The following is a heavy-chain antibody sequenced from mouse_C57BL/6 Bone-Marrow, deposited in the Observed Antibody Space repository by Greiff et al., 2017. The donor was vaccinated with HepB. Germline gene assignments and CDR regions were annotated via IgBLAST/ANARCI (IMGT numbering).Heavy chain of an antibody. CDR2: ISYDGSN. V-gene: IGHV3-6*01. J-gene: IGHJ1*03. CDR3: AREGITSYWYFDV. D-gene: IGHD2-4*01. Sequence: EVQLQESGPGLVKPSQSLSLTCSVTGYSITSGYYWNWIRQFPGNKLEWMGYISYDGSNNYNPSLKNRISITRDTAKNQFFLKLNSVTTEDTSTYYCAREGITSYWYFDVWGTGTTVTVSS. CDR1: GYSITSGYY.